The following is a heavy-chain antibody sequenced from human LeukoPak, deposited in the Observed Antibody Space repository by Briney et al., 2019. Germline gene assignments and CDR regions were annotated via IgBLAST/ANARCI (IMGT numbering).Heavy chain of an antibody. Sequence: SETLSLTCAVSGGSISTYYWSWIRQPPGKGLEWIGYIYHSGSTYYNPSLKSRVTISVDRSKNQFSLKLSSVTAADTAVYYCARDRTRPSLSGMDVWGKGTTVTVSS. V-gene: IGHV4-59*12. D-gene: IGHD3-16*01. CDR2: IYHSGST. J-gene: IGHJ6*04. CDR1: GGSISTYY. CDR3: ARDRTRPSLSGMDV.